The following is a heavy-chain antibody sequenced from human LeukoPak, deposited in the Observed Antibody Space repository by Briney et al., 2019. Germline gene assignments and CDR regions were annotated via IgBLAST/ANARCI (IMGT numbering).Heavy chain of an antibody. V-gene: IGHV3-30*02. CDR2: IWSDGINK. J-gene: IGHJ4*02. Sequence: GGSLRLSCAASGFTHGMHWVRQAPGKGLEWVAFIWSDGINKNYADSVKGRFTISRDNSKSTLYLEMNGLRAEDTAVYYCARGLKYGSYYVDYWGQGTLVTVSS. CDR1: GFTHG. D-gene: IGHD1-26*01. CDR3: ARGLKYGSYYVDY.